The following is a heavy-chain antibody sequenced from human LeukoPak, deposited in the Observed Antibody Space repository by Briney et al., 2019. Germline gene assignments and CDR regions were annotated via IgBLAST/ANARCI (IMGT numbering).Heavy chain of an antibody. J-gene: IGHJ4*02. Sequence: KAGGSLRLSCAASGFTFSSYSTNWVRQAPGKGLEWVSSISSSSSYIFYADSVKGRFTISRDNAKNSLYLQMNSLRAEDTAVYYCGRDLPTVTSIDYWGQGTLVTVSS. CDR3: GRDLPTVTSIDY. CDR2: ISSSSSYI. V-gene: IGHV3-21*06. D-gene: IGHD4-17*01. CDR1: GFTFSSYS.